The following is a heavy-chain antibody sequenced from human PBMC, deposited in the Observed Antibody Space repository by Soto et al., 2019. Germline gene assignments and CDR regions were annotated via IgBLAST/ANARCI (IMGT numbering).Heavy chain of an antibody. CDR3: AKGYYDFWSGYDPSYYFDY. J-gene: IGHJ4*02. V-gene: IGHV3-30*18. Sequence: GGSLRLSCAASGFTFSSYVMHWVRQAPGKGLEWVAVISYDGSNKYYADSVKGRFTISRDNSKNTLYLQMNSLRAEDTAVYYCAKGYYDFWSGYDPSYYFDYWGQGTLVTVSS. CDR1: GFTFSSYV. D-gene: IGHD3-3*01. CDR2: ISYDGSNK.